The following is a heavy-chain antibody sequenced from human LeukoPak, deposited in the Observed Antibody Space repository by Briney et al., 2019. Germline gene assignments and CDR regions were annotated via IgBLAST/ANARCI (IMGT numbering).Heavy chain of an antibody. D-gene: IGHD3-10*01. CDR2: IYPGDSDT. J-gene: IGHJ1*01. CDR1: GYSFTNYW. V-gene: IGHV5-51*01. CDR3: ARLGGSGSWELYFQH. Sequence: HGESLKISCKGSGYSFTNYWIGWVRQMPGKGLEWMGIIYPGDSDTRYSPSFQGQVTISADKSISTAYLQWSSLKASDTAMYYCARLGGSGSWELYFQHWGQGTLVTVSS.